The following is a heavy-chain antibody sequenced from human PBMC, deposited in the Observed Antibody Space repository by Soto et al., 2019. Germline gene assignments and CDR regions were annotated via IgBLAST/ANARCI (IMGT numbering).Heavy chain of an antibody. CDR2: INHTSGGT. J-gene: IGHJ5*02. D-gene: IGHD3-9*01. CDR1: GNTFTGYY. V-gene: IGHV1-2*02. Sequence: QVQPVQTGAEVKKPGASVKISCKASGNTFTGYYIHWVRQSPGQGGEWLGWINHTSGGTDYGQRFQGRVTMTSDTSISTVYMELTRLRSADTAVYYCVSGKAIDVDIYNWFDPWGQGTLVTVSS. CDR3: VSGKAIDVDIYNWFDP.